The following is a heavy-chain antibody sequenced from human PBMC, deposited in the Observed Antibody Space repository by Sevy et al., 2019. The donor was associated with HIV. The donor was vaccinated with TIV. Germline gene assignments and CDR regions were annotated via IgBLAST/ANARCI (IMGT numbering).Heavy chain of an antibody. CDR1: GFTFNTHV. Sequence: RGYLRLSCVASGFTFNTHVMNWVRQAPGKGLEGVSSISGFGNTYYVDSVRGRFTISRDNAKNTLYLQVNSLRADDTAVYYCANVMNPALESLREVAVRSLKGFDVWGQGTMVTVSS. CDR3: ANVMNPALESLREVAVRSLKGFDV. V-gene: IGHV3-23*01. J-gene: IGHJ3*01. CDR2: ISGFGNT. D-gene: IGHD6-19*01.